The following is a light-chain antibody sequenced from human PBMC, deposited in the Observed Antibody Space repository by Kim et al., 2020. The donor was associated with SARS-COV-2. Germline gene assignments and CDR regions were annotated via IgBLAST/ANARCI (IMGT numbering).Light chain of an antibody. J-gene: IGLJ1*01. CDR2: GKN. CDR3: NSRDSSGNHV. Sequence: SSELTQDPAVSVALGQTVMITCQGDSLRSYYASWYQQKPGQAPVLVIYGKNNRPSGIPDRFSGSSSGNTASLTITGAQAEDEADYYCNSRDSSGNHVFGT. CDR1: SLRSYY. V-gene: IGLV3-19*01.